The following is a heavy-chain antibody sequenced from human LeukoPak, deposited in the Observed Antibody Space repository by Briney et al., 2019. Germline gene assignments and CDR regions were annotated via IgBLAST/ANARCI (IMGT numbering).Heavy chain of an antibody. CDR1: PFNSNNYW. CDR2: INRVGSET. Sequence: GGSLRLSCAAFPFNSNNYWTSGVRQAPGKGREWVGNINRVGSETTYVDYVNGRSTLSRDNAKNSLYLQKNSPRAEDTAVYDCAEDPGFNSALWGRGTLVTVSS. V-gene: IGHV3-7*01. J-gene: IGHJ4*02. CDR3: AEDPGFNSAL. D-gene: IGHD6-25*01.